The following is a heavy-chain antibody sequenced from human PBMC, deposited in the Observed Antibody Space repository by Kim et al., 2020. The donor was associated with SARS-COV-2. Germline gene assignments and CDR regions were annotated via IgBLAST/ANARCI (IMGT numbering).Heavy chain of an antibody. V-gene: IGHV4-34*01. D-gene: IGHD2-2*01. CDR2: INHSGST. CDR3: ARGLDCSSTSCPNGVWFDP. J-gene: IGHJ5*02. CDR1: GGSFSGYY. Sequence: SETLSLTCVVYGGSFSGYYWSWIRQPPGKGLEWIGEINHSGSTNYNPSLKSRVTISVDTSKNQFSLKLSSVTAADTAVYYCARGLDCSSTSCPNGVWFDPWGQGTLVTVSS.